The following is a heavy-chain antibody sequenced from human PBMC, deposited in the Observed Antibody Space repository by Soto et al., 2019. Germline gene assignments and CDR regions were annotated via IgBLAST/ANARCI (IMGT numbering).Heavy chain of an antibody. Sequence: SVKVSCKASGGTFSSYTISWVRQAPGQGLEWMGRIIPILGIANYAQKFQGRVTITADKSASTAYMELSSLRAEDTAVYYCAKDNGWFGELPPDGMDVWGQGTTVTVSS. CDR1: GGTFSSYT. CDR2: IIPILGIA. CDR3: AKDNGWFGELPPDGMDV. D-gene: IGHD3-10*01. V-gene: IGHV1-69*04. J-gene: IGHJ6*02.